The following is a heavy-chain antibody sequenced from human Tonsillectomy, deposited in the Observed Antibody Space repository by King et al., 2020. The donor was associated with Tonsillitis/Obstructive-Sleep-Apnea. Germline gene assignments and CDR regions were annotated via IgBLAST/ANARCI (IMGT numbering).Heavy chain of an antibody. Sequence: VQLVESGGGVVQPGRSLRLSCAASGFSFSSYGMHWVRQAPGKGLEWVTIIWYDGSNKYYADSVKGRFTNSRDNSKNTLYLQMNNLRAEDTAVYYCARDGAAAESPFDYWGQGTLVTVSS. D-gene: IGHD2-15*01. CDR2: IWYDGSNK. CDR3: ARDGAAAESPFDY. V-gene: IGHV3-33*01. CDR1: GFSFSSYG. J-gene: IGHJ4*02.